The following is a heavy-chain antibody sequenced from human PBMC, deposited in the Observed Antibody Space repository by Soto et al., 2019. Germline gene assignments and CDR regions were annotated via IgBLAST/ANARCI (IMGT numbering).Heavy chain of an antibody. Sequence: QMQLVQSGPEVKKPGTSVKVSCKASGFTFTSSAVQWVRQARGQRLEWIGWIVVGSGNTNYAQKFQERVTITRDMSTSTAYMELSSLRSEDTAVYYCAADDDMDYSKILYWGQGTLVTVSS. J-gene: IGHJ4*02. CDR2: IVVGSGNT. CDR3: AADDDMDYSKILY. V-gene: IGHV1-58*01. CDR1: GFTFTSSA. D-gene: IGHD4-4*01.